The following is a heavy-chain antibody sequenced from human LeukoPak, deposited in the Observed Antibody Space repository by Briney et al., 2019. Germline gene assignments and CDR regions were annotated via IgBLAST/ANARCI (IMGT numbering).Heavy chain of an antibody. Sequence: ASVKVSCKASGYTFTGYYMHWVRQAPGQGLEWMGWINPSGGGTNYAQKFQGRVTMARDTSITTAYMESSMLRSDDTAVYYCARDSGGLDVWGRGTTVTVSS. CDR3: ARDSGGLDV. J-gene: IGHJ6*04. CDR2: INPSGGGT. V-gene: IGHV1-2*02. CDR1: GYTFTGYY.